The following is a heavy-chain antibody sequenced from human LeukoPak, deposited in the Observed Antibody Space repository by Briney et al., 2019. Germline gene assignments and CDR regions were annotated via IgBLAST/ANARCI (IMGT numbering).Heavy chain of an antibody. CDR3: ARESSVTATY. CDR2: IHSSGST. V-gene: IGHV4-39*07. CDR1: GDSISSPSSY. J-gene: IGHJ4*02. Sequence: PSETLSLTCTVSGDSISSPSSYWGWIRQPPEKGLEWIATIHSSGSTYSNPSLKSRVTISVHTSKNQPSLKLISLTAADTAVYYCARESSVTATYWGQGTLVIVSS. D-gene: IGHD2-15*01.